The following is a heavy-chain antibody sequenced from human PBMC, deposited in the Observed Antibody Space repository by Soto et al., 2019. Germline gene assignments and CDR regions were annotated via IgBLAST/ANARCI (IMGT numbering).Heavy chain of an antibody. D-gene: IGHD5-12*01. CDR3: ARAQDGYNYPDY. V-gene: IGHV4-34*01. Sequence: QVQLQQWGAGLLKPSETLSLTCAVYGGSFSGYYWSWIRQPPGKGLEWIGEINHSGSTNYNPSLKSRVTLSVDTSKNQFSLKLSSVTAADTAVYYFARAQDGYNYPDYWGQGTLVTVSS. CDR2: INHSGST. CDR1: GGSFSGYY. J-gene: IGHJ4*02.